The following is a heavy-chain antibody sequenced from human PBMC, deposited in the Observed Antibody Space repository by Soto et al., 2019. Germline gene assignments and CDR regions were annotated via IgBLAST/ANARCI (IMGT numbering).Heavy chain of an antibody. D-gene: IGHD1-1*01. CDR2: ISAYNGDT. V-gene: IGHV1-18*01. Sequence: QVQLVQSGAELKQPGASVKVSCKASGYTFTNYGISWVRQAPGQGLEWMGWISAYNGDTNYAQKFQGRVTMTTDTSTSTAYVELRSLRSDDTAVYYCARDDFGVRYVTSWNDGVIAFDSWGQGTLVTVSS. CDR1: GYTFTNYG. CDR3: ARDDFGVRYVTSWNDGVIAFDS. J-gene: IGHJ4*02.